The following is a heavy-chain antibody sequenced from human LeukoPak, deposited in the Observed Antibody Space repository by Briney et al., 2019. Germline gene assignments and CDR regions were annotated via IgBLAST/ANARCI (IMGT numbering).Heavy chain of an antibody. CDR3: ARDRPTPRWEISGIAARIPPGGTFDY. CDR1: GFTFSSYS. Sequence: PGGSLRLSCAASGFTFSSYSMNWVRQAPGKGLEWVAVISYDGSNKYYADSVKGRFTISRDNSKNTLYLQMNSLRAEDTAVYYCARDRPTPRWEISGIAARIPPGGTFDYWGQGTLVTVSS. J-gene: IGHJ4*02. V-gene: IGHV3-30*03. D-gene: IGHD6-6*01. CDR2: ISYDGSNK.